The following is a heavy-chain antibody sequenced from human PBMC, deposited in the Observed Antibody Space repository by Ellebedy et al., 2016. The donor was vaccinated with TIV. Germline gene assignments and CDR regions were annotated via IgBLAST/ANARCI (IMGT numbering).Heavy chain of an antibody. CDR2: MNPKSGDT. CDR1: GYTFTNFD. D-gene: IGHD3-10*01. Sequence: ASVKVSCKASGYTFTNFDIHWVRLASGQGLEWMGWMNPKSGDTVYSQKFQGRVTMTSNTPMNTGYMDLTSLRSEDTAVYYCTRGGTEGENKWFDPWGQGTLVIVSS. J-gene: IGHJ5*02. V-gene: IGHV1-8*01. CDR3: TRGGTEGENKWFDP.